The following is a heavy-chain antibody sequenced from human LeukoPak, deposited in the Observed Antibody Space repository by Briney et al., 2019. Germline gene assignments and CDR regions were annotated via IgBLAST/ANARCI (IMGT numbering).Heavy chain of an antibody. CDR2: IIPVFGTA. CDR3: ASAVKSRSGYYKEGAFDI. J-gene: IGHJ3*02. Sequence: GASVKVSCKASGGTFSSYAISWVRQAPGQGLEWMGGIIPVFGTANYAQKFQGRVTITTDESTSTGYMELSSLRSEDTAVYYCASAVKSRSGYYKEGAFDIWGQGTMVTVSS. D-gene: IGHD3-3*01. V-gene: IGHV1-69*05. CDR1: GGTFSSYA.